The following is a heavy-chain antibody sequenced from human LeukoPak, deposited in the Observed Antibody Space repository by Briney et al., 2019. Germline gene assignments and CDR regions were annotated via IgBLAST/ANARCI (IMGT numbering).Heavy chain of an antibody. CDR1: GGSISSSSYY. CDR3: ARRAVAGTGAFDI. Sequence: ETLSLTCTLSGGSISSSSYYWGWIRQPPGKGLEWIGSIYYSGSTYYNPSLKSRVTISVDTSKNQFSLKLSSVTAADTAVYYCARRAVAGTGAFDIWGQGTMVTVSS. V-gene: IGHV4-39*01. D-gene: IGHD6-19*01. CDR2: IYYSGST. J-gene: IGHJ3*02.